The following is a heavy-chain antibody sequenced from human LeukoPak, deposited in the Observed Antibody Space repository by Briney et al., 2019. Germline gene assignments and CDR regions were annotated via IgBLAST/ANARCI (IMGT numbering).Heavy chain of an antibody. Sequence: SLRLSCAASGFTFNDYAMHWVRQAPGKGLEWVSGISWNSGSIGYADSVKGRFTISRDNAKNSLYLQMNSLRAKDTALYYCAKDAYSSSWYEGYFDCWGQGTLVTVSS. V-gene: IGHV3-9*01. D-gene: IGHD6-13*01. J-gene: IGHJ4*02. CDR3: AKDAYSSSWYEGYFDC. CDR1: GFTFNDYA. CDR2: ISWNSGSI.